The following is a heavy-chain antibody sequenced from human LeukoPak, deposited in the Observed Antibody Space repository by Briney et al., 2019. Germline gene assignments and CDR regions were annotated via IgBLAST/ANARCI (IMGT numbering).Heavy chain of an antibody. CDR1: GGTFSSYA. D-gene: IGHD3-3*01. J-gene: IGHJ4*02. CDR2: IIPIFGTA. V-gene: IGHV1-69*01. Sequence: GASVKVSCKASGGTFSSYAISWVRQAPGQGLEWMGGIIPIFGTANYAQKFQGRVTITADESMSTAYMELSSLRSEDTAVYYCARTAEIRTYYDFWSGYYFDYWGQGTLVTVSS. CDR3: ARTAEIRTYYDFWSGYYFDY.